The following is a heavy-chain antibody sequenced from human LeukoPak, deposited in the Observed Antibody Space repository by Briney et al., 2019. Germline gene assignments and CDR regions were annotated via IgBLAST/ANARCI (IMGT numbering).Heavy chain of an antibody. Sequence: GGSLRLSCAASGFTFSNTWMSWVRRAPGKGLEWVGRIKSKTDGGTTDYAAPVKGRFTISRDDSKNTLYLRMNSLKTEDTAVYYCTTDTADDFWSGYSQYYFDYWGQGTLVTVSS. V-gene: IGHV3-15*01. J-gene: IGHJ4*02. CDR1: GFTFSNTW. D-gene: IGHD3-3*01. CDR2: IKSKTDGGTT. CDR3: TTDTADDFWSGYSQYYFDY.